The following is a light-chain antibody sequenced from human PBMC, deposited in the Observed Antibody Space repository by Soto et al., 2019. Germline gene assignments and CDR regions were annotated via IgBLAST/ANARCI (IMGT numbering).Light chain of an antibody. CDR1: QSIGSE. V-gene: IGKV1-5*03. J-gene: IGKJ1*01. CDR2: KAS. CDR3: QQYNTYST. Sequence: IQMPQSPSTLYASIGVRVTITCRAGQSIGSELAWYQQKPGKAPKLLIYKASILKSGVPSRLSGSGSGTEFTLTISSLQPDDFATYYCQQYNTYSTFGQGTKVDIK.